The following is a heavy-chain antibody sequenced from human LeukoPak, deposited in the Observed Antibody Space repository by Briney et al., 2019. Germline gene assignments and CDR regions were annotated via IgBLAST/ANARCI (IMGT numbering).Heavy chain of an antibody. CDR1: GGSFSGYY. Sequence: SETLSLTCAVYGGSFSGYYWSWIRQPPGKGLEWIGEINHSGSTNYNPSLKSRVTISVDTSKNQFSLKLSSVTAADTAVYYCARGYQLFPNWFDPWGQGALVTVSS. J-gene: IGHJ5*02. D-gene: IGHD2-2*01. V-gene: IGHV4-34*01. CDR2: INHSGST. CDR3: ARGYQLFPNWFDP.